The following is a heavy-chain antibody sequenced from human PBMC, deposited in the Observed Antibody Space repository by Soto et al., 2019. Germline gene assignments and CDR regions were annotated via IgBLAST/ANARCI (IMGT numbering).Heavy chain of an antibody. CDR2: IIPIFGTA. V-gene: IGHV1-69*01. D-gene: IGHD6-13*01. CDR1: GGTFSSYA. CDR3: ARDPFWFSSSPEFDP. J-gene: IGHJ5*02. Sequence: QVQLVQSGAEVKKPGSSVKVSCKASGGTFSSYAISWVRQAPGQGLEWMGGIIPIFGTANYAQKFQGRVTITADESTSTAYMERSSLRAEATAVYYCARDPFWFSSSPEFDPWGQGTLVTVSS.